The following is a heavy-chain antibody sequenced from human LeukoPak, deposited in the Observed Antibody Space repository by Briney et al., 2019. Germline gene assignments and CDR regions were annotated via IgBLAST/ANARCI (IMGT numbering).Heavy chain of an antibody. D-gene: IGHD1-26*01. CDR3: ARWELDAFDI. CDR1: GGSISSGGYY. CDR2: IYHSGST. Sequence: ASQTLSLTCTVSGGSISSGGYYWSWIRQPPGKGLEWIGYIYHSGSTYYNPSLKSRVTISVDRSKNQFSLKLSSVTAADTAVYYCARWELDAFDIWGQGTMVTVSS. J-gene: IGHJ3*02. V-gene: IGHV4-30-2*01.